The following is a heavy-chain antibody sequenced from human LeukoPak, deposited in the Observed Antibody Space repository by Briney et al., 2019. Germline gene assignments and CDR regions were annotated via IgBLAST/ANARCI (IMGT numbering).Heavy chain of an antibody. J-gene: IGHJ4*02. CDR3: ARVSYCSGGSCYSE. CDR1: GGSFSGYY. CDR2: INHSGST. Sequence: SETLPLTCAVYGGSFSGYYWSWIRQPPGKGLEWIGEINHSGSTNYNPSLKSRVTISVDTSKNQFSLKLSSVTAADTAVYYCARVSYCSGGSCYSEWGQGTLVTVSS. D-gene: IGHD2-15*01. V-gene: IGHV4-34*01.